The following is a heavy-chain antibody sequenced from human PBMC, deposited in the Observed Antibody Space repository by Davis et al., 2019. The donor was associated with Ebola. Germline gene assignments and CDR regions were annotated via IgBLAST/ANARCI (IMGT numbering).Heavy chain of an antibody. CDR1: GNSFSSHW. V-gene: IGHV5-51*01. CDR3: ARFLEWKADY. J-gene: IGHJ4*02. CDR2: IFTGDSDT. D-gene: IGHD3-3*01. Sequence: GESLKISCQDSGNSFSSHWIGWVRQMPGKGLEWMGIIFTGDSDTRYRPSFRGQVTISADKSITTAYLQWSSLKASDTAMYYCARFLEWKADYWGQGTLVTVSS.